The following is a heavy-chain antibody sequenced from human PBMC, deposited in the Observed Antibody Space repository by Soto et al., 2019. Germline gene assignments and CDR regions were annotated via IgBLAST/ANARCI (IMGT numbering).Heavy chain of an antibody. D-gene: IGHD6-19*01. J-gene: IGHJ3*02. Sequence: QVQLVESGGGVVQPGRSLRLSCAASGFTFSSYAMHWVRQAPGKGLEWVAVISYDGSNKYYADSVKGRFTISRDNSKNTLDLQMNSLRAEDTAVYYCARVEAVAGNHDAFDIWGQGTIVTVAS. V-gene: IGHV3-30-3*01. CDR3: ARVEAVAGNHDAFDI. CDR2: ISYDGSNK. CDR1: GFTFSSYA.